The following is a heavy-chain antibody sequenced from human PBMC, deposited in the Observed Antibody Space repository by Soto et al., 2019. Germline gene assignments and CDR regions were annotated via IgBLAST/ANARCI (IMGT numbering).Heavy chain of an antibody. J-gene: IGHJ4*02. CDR1: GFTFSSYW. CDR3: ARGWSAIVATKPFDY. D-gene: IGHD5-12*01. V-gene: IGHV3-74*01. Sequence: GGSLRLSCAASGFTFSSYWMHWVRQAPGKGLVWVSRINSDGSSTSYADSVKGRFTISRDNAKNTLYLQMNSLRAEDTAVYYCARGWSAIVATKPFDYWGQGTLVTVSS. CDR2: INSDGSST.